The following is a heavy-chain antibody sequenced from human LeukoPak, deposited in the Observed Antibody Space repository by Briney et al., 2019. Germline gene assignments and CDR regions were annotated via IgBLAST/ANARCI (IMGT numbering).Heavy chain of an antibody. CDR1: GGSISSGSYY. CDR3: GRYDFWSGYYKTGLGAFDI. J-gene: IGHJ3*02. V-gene: IGHV4-61*02. Sequence: SETLSLTCTVSGGSISSGSYYWSWIRQPAGKGLEWIGRIYTSGSTNYNPSLKSRVTISVDTSKNQFSLKLSSVTAADTAVYYCGRYDFWSGYYKTGLGAFDIWGQGTMVTVSS. D-gene: IGHD3-3*01. CDR2: IYTSGST.